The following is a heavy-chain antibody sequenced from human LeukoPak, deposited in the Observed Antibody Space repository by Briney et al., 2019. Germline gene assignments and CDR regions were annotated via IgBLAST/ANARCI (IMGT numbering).Heavy chain of an antibody. CDR3: ARGLDNYGYKFDY. J-gene: IGHJ4*02. CDR1: GFTFSRNS. Sequence: GRSLRLSCAASGFTFSRNSMNWVRQAPGKGLEWVSSISSSSSYIYYADSVKGRFTISRDNAENSLYLQMNSLRAEDTAVYYCARGLDNYGYKFDYWGQGTLVTVSS. V-gene: IGHV3-21*06. CDR2: ISSSSSYI. D-gene: IGHD5-18*01.